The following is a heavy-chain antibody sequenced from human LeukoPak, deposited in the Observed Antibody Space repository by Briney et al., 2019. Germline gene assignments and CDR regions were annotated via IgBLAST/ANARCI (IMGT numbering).Heavy chain of an antibody. CDR3: ARTIIVVVPAAVYYYMDV. V-gene: IGHV3-74*01. CDR1: GFTVSSNH. D-gene: IGHD2-2*01. J-gene: IGHJ6*03. Sequence: PGGSLRLSCAASGFTVSSNHMSWVRQAPGKGLVWVSRINSDGSSTTYADSVKGRFTISRDNAKNSLYLQMNSLRAEDTAVYYCARTIIVVVPAAVYYYMDVWGKGTTVTVSS. CDR2: INSDGSST.